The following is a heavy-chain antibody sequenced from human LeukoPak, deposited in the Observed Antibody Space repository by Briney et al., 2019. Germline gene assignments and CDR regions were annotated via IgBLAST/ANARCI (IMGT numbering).Heavy chain of an antibody. D-gene: IGHD3-10*01. V-gene: IGHV3-48*03. Sequence: GGSLRLSCAASGFAFSSYEMNWVRQAPGKGLEWASYISSSGSTIYYADSVKGRFTIPRDNAKNSLYLQMNSLRAEDTAVYYCTRDRGYYYGSGSFFDYWGQGTLVTVSS. J-gene: IGHJ4*02. CDR1: GFAFSSYE. CDR2: ISSSGSTI. CDR3: TRDRGYYYGSGSFFDY.